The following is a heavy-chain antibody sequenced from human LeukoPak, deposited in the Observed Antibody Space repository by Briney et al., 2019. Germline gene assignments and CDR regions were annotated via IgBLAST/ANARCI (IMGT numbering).Heavy chain of an antibody. D-gene: IGHD3-9*01. Sequence: SETLSLTCTVSGGSISSGSYYWSWIRQPAGKGLEWIGRIYTSGSTNYNPSLKSRFTMSVDTSKNQFYLKLSSVTAADRAVYYCARDLPVVGYGVLRYFDWLLSIDYWGQGTLVTVSS. CDR3: ARDLPVVGYGVLRYFDWLLSIDY. V-gene: IGHV4-61*02. CDR1: GGSISSGSYY. J-gene: IGHJ4*02. CDR2: IYTSGST.